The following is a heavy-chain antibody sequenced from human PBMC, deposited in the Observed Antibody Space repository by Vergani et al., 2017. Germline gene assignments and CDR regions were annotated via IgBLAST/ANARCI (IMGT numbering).Heavy chain of an antibody. Sequence: VQLVESGGGVVQPGRSLRLSCAASGFTFSSYSMNWVRQAPGKGLEWVSSISSSSSYIYYADSVKGRFTISRDNAKNSLYLQMNSLRAEDTAVYYCARGPIMVYAPDNYYYYGMDVWGQGTTVTVSS. CDR2: ISSSSSYI. D-gene: IGHD2-8*01. CDR3: ARGPIMVYAPDNYYYYGMDV. V-gene: IGHV3-21*01. J-gene: IGHJ6*02. CDR1: GFTFSSYS.